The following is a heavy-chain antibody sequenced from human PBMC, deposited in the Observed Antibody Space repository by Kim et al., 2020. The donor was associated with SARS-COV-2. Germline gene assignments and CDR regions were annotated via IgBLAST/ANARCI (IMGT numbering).Heavy chain of an antibody. J-gene: IGHJ3*02. Sequence: STAQKFPGRLPMTRDTSTSTVYMELSSLGSEDTAVYYCASSMPASSAFDIWGQGTMVTVSS. V-gene: IGHV1-46*01. CDR3: ASSMPASSAFDI. D-gene: IGHD2-2*01.